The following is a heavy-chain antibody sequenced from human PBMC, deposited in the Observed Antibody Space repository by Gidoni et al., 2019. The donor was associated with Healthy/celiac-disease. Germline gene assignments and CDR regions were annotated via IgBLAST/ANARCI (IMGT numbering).Heavy chain of an antibody. CDR3: AGEMATRKGYYFDY. CDR2: IKQDGSEK. J-gene: IGHJ4*02. Sequence: EVQLVESGGGLVQPGGSLRLSCAASGFTFSSYWMSWVRQAPGKGLEWVANIKQDGSEKYYVDSVKGRFTISRDNAKNSLYLQMNSLRAEDTAVYYCAGEMATRKGYYFDYWGQGTLVTVSS. V-gene: IGHV3-7*03. D-gene: IGHD5-12*01. CDR1: GFTFSSYW.